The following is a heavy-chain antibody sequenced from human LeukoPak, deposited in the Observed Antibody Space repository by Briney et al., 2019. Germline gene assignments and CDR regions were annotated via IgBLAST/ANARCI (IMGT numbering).Heavy chain of an antibody. J-gene: IGHJ4*02. CDR2: ISGSGDST. CDR3: AKTRPLDSSSWSHGDY. CDR1: GFTFSSYA. D-gene: IGHD6-13*01. V-gene: IGHV3-23*01. Sequence: PGGPLRLSCAASGFTFSSYAMSWVRQAPGKGLEWVSAISGSGDSTHYGDSVKGRFTISRDNSKNTLYLQMNSLRAEDTAVYYCAKTRPLDSSSWSHGDYWGQGTLVTVSS.